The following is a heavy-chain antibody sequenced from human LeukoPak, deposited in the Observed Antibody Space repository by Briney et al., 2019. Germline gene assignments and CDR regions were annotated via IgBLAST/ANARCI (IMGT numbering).Heavy chain of an antibody. D-gene: IGHD3-10*01. Sequence: GGSLSLSCAPYGFIFRHYGMHWLRQAQGQGLEYVAAFSADGGTTWHSNSVNGRFTISRDTYKNTLYLQMGRLKTEDTALYDCARGRGGPPFDYWGQGILVTVSS. CDR1: GFIFRHYG. CDR2: FSADGGTT. CDR3: ARGRGGPPFDY. J-gene: IGHJ4*02. V-gene: IGHV3-64*01.